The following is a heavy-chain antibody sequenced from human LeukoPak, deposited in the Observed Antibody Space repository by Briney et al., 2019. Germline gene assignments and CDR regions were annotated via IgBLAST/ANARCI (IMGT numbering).Heavy chain of an antibody. Sequence: GGSLRLSCAASGFTFSRYAMPWVRQAPGRVLEWVAVISYDGSDKYYADSVKGRFTISRDNSKNTLSLQMNSLRAEDTAVYYCARPHVEEWELPPFEYWGQGTLVTVSS. CDR3: ARPHVEEWELPPFEY. J-gene: IGHJ4*02. V-gene: IGHV3-30*07. CDR1: GFTFSRYA. D-gene: IGHD1-26*01. CDR2: ISYDGSDK.